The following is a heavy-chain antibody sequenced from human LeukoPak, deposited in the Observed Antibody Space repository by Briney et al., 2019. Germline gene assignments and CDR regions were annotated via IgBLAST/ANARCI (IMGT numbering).Heavy chain of an antibody. Sequence: GEFLRLSCVASGFSFSDYAMHWVRQAPGKGLEWVAVISADGRDKYYIDSVRGRFTISRDNSKTTVFLQMNSLEVEDTAVYYCATPLTSKWSSSWYSGHFDYWGQGALVTVPS. CDR3: ATPLTSKWSSSWYSGHFDY. D-gene: IGHD6-13*01. V-gene: IGHV3-30*04. CDR2: ISADGRDK. CDR1: GFSFSDYA. J-gene: IGHJ4*02.